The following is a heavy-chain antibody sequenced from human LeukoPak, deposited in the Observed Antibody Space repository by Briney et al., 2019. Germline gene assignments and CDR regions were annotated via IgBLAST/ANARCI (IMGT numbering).Heavy chain of an antibody. Sequence: PGGSLRLSCAASGFTFSSYAMSWVRQAPGKGLEWVSAISGSGGSTYYADSVKGRFTISRDNSKNTLYLQMNGLRAEDTAVYYCARGRHDSSGPSFDYWGQGTLVTVSS. CDR1: GFTFSSYA. V-gene: IGHV3-23*01. CDR3: ARGRHDSSGPSFDY. CDR2: ISGSGGST. J-gene: IGHJ4*02. D-gene: IGHD3-22*01.